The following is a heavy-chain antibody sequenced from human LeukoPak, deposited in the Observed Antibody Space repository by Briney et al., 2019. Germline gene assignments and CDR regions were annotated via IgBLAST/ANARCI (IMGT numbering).Heavy chain of an antibody. CDR1: GGSISSGDYY. V-gene: IGHV4-31*03. D-gene: IGHD6-13*01. CDR3: ARDSSSQRFDY. CDR2: IYYSGST. J-gene: IGHJ4*02. Sequence: PSETLSLTCTVSGGSISSGDYYWSWIRQHPVKGLEWIGYIYYSGSTYYNPSLKSRVTISVDTSKNQSSLKLSSVTAADTAVYYCARDSSSQRFDYWGQGTLVTVSS.